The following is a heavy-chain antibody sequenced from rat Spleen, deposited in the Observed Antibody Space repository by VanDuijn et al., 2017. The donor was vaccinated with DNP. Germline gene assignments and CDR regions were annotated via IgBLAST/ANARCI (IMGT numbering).Heavy chain of an antibody. Sequence: EVQLQESGSGLVKPSQSLSLTCSVTGYSITRNYWGWVRKFPGNKMEYIGHISYSGSTNYNPSLKSRISITRDTSKNHFFLHLNSVTTEDTATYYCARWTRYFDYWGQGVMVTVSS. CDR1: GYSITRNY. V-gene: IGHV3-1*01. CDR3: ARWTRYFDY. J-gene: IGHJ2*01. D-gene: IGHD1-7*01. CDR2: ISYSGST.